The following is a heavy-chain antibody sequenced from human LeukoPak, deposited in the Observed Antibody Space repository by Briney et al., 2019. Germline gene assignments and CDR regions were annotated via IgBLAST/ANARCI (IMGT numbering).Heavy chain of an antibody. Sequence: GGSLRLSCAASGFTFSSYDMHWVRQATGKGLEWVSAIGTAGDTYYPGSVKGRFTISRENAKNSLYLQMNSLRAGDTAVYYCAREVARPNFFDYWGQGTLVTVSS. CDR1: GFTFSSYD. D-gene: IGHD6-6*01. CDR2: IGTAGDT. CDR3: AREVARPNFFDY. J-gene: IGHJ4*02. V-gene: IGHV3-13*01.